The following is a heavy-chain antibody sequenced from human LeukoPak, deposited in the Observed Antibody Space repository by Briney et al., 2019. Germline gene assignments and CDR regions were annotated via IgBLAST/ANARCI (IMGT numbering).Heavy chain of an antibody. V-gene: IGHV5-51*01. CDR3: ARHLHPPLPIAAADY. CDR2: IYPGDSDT. D-gene: IGHD6-13*01. Sequence: GESLKISCKGSGYSFTSYWIGWVRQMPGKGLEWMGIIYPGDSDTRYSPSFQGQVTISADKSISTAYLQWSSLKASDTAMYYCARHLHPPLPIAAADYWGQGTLVTVSS. J-gene: IGHJ4*02. CDR1: GYSFTSYW.